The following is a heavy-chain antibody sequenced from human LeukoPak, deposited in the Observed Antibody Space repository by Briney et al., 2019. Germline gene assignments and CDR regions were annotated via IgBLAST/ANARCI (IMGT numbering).Heavy chain of an antibody. V-gene: IGHV3-23*01. CDR2: ISGSGGST. CDR1: GFTFSSYA. Sequence: GGSLRLSCAASGFTFSSYAMSWVRQAPGKGLEWVSAISGSGGSTYYADSVKGRFTISRDNSKNTLYLQMNSQRAEDTAVYYCAKDWLFVVVPAAMGYWGQGTLVTVSS. D-gene: IGHD2-2*01. J-gene: IGHJ4*02. CDR3: AKDWLFVVVPAAMGY.